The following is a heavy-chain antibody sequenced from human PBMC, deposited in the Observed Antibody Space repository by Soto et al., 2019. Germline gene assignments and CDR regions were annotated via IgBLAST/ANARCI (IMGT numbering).Heavy chain of an antibody. Sequence: ASVKVSCKASGYTFTSYAMHWVRQAPGQRLEWMGWINAGNGNTKYSQKFQGRVTITRDTSASTAYMELSSLRSEDTAVYYCARDWSLVGATTVEDAFDIWGQGTMVTVSS. CDR3: ARDWSLVGATTVEDAFDI. CDR1: GYTFTSYA. V-gene: IGHV1-3*01. D-gene: IGHD1-26*01. J-gene: IGHJ3*02. CDR2: INAGNGNT.